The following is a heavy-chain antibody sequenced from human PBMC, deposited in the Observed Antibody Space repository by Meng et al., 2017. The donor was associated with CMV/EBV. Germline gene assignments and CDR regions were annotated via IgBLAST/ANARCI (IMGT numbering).Heavy chain of an antibody. J-gene: IGHJ6*02. CDR3: ARENRFGVGTGGYYYYGMDV. V-gene: IGHV1-46*01. CDR1: GYTFTSYY. CDR2: INPSGGST. D-gene: IGHD3-3*01. Sequence: ASAKVSCKASGYTFTSYYMHWVRQAPGQGLEWMGIINPSGGSTSYAQKFQGRVTMTRDTSTSTVYMELSSLRSEDTAVYYCARENRFGVGTGGYYYYGMDVWGQGTTVTVSS.